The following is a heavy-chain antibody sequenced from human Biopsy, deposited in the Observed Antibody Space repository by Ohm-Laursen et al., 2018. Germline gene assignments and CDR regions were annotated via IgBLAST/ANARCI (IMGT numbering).Heavy chain of an antibody. D-gene: IGHD6-19*01. CDR1: GYSISSDYR. Sequence: SDTLSLTCAVSGYSISSDYRWGWIRQAPGKTLEWLGNIFKDGNTHYNPSLRSRLIISIDTSKNQFSLMITSVGGADTAVYFCARVGSGWAPFDKWGPGTLVTVSS. CDR3: ARVGSGWAPFDK. CDR2: IFKDGNT. V-gene: IGHV4-38-2*01. J-gene: IGHJ4*02.